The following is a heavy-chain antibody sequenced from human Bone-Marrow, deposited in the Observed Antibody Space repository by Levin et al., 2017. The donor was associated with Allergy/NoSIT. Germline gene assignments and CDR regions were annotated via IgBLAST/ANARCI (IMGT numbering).Heavy chain of an antibody. CDR3: ARALPGSMDAFDI. CDR1: GGSISSGY. J-gene: IGHJ3*02. CDR2: IFYRGYT. D-gene: IGHD1-1*01. V-gene: IGHV4-59*01. Sequence: KPSETLSLTCSVSGGSISSGYWSWIRQPPGKRLEWIGYIFYRGYTNYNPSLKSRVTMSVDTSKSQFSLRLSSVTAADTAVYYCARALPGSMDAFDIWGQGTVVTVSS.